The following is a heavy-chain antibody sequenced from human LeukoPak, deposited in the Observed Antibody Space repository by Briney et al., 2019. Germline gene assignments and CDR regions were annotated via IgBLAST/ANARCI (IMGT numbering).Heavy chain of an antibody. V-gene: IGHV3-7*03. CDR1: GFTVSNYW. CDR3: AKVGKAARIPGTTSRYYYYYMDV. CDR2: INQDGSEK. Sequence: GGPLRLSCAASGFTVSNYWMNWVRRAPGKGLEWVANINQDGSEKHYVDSVKGRFTISRDNSKNTLYLQMNSLRAEDTAIYYCAKVGKAARIPGTTSRYYYYYMDVWGKGTTVTISS. D-gene: IGHD1-20*01. J-gene: IGHJ6*03.